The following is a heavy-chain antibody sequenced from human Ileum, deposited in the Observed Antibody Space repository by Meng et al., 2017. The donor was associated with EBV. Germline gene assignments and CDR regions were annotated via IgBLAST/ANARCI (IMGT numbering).Heavy chain of an antibody. Sequence: QLSEWRPGVVNPSGTWSLPCAVSGGSMSSTNWWSWVRQPAGKGLEWIGEIYHSGSTNYNPSLKSRVSISVDKSKNQFSLKLSSVTAADTAVYYCARADKVRFDYWGQGTLVTVSS. V-gene: IGHV4-4*02. J-gene: IGHJ4*02. CDR3: ARADKVRFDY. CDR2: IYHSGST. CDR1: GGSMSSTNW.